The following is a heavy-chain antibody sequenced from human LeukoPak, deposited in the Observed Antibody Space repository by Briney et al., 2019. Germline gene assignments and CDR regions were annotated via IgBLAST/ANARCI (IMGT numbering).Heavy chain of an antibody. CDR1: GGSFSGYY. CDR3: AKGNNGGYDY. CDR2: ISGSGSGT. J-gene: IGHJ4*02. V-gene: IGHV3-23*01. D-gene: IGHD4-23*01. Sequence: ASETLSLTCAVYGGSFSGYYWSWIRQAPGKGLEWVSTISGSGSGTYYADSVKGRFIISRDNSDNTLFLQMNRLRDEDTAVYYCAKGNNGGYDYWGQGTVVTVSS.